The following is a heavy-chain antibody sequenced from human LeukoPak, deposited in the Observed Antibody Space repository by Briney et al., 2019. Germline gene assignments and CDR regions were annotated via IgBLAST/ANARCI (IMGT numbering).Heavy chain of an antibody. Sequence: GGSLRLSCAASGFTFSSYGMHWVRQAPGKGLEWVAVIWYDGSNKYYADSVKGRFTISRDNSKNTLYLQMNSLRAEDTAVYYCARGRRGYSYGLTPFDYWGQGTLVTVSS. CDR3: ARGRRGYSYGLTPFDY. V-gene: IGHV3-33*01. J-gene: IGHJ4*02. CDR1: GFTFSSYG. CDR2: IWYDGSNK. D-gene: IGHD5-18*01.